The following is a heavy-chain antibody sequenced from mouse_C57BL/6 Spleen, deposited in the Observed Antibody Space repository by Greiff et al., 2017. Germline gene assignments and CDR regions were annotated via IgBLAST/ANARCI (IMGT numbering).Heavy chain of an antibody. D-gene: IGHD2-1*01. CDR1: GYTFTDYE. J-gene: IGHJ4*01. V-gene: IGHV1-15*01. CDR2: IDPETGGT. CDR3: TSFYGNSSMDY. Sequence: VNVVESGAELVRPGASVTLSCKASGYTFTDYEMHWVKQTPVHGLEWIGAIDPETGGTAYNQKFKGKAILTADKSSSTAYMELRSLTSEDSAVYYCTSFYGNSSMDYWGQGTSVTVSS.